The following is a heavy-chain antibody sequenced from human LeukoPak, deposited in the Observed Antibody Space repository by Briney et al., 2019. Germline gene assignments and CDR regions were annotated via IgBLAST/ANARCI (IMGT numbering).Heavy chain of an antibody. V-gene: IGHV4-59*01. Sequence: PSETLSLTCTVSGGSISSYYWSWIRQPPGKGLEWIGYIYYSGSTNYNPSLKSRVTISVDTSKNQFSLKLSSVTAADTAMYYCASSYAQSSGWSFWGQGTLVTVSS. D-gene: IGHD6-19*01. CDR3: ASSYAQSSGWSF. CDR1: GGSISSYY. CDR2: IYYSGST. J-gene: IGHJ4*02.